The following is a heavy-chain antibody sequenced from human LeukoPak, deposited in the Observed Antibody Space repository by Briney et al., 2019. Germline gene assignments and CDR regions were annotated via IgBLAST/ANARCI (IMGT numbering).Heavy chain of an antibody. CDR3: ARGPLTAHSSGWSYYYYYMDV. J-gene: IGHJ6*03. V-gene: IGHV1-69*05. CDR1: GGTFSSYA. CDR2: IIPIFGTA. D-gene: IGHD6-13*01. Sequence: GASVKVSCKASGGTFSSYAISWVRQAPGQGLEWMGGIIPIFGTANYAQKFQGRVTITTDESTSTAYMELSSLRSEDTAVYYCARGPLTAHSSGWSYYYYYMDVWGKGTTVTVSS.